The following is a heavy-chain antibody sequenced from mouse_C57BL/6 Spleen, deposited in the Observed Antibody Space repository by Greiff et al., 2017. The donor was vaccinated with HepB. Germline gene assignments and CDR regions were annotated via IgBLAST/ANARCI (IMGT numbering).Heavy chain of an antibody. Sequence: VQLQQSGPGLVQPSQSLSITCTVSGFSLTSYGVHWVRQSPGEGLEWLGVIWSGGSTDYNAAFISRLSISKDNSKSQVFFKRNRLQADDTAIYYCARRGGSSYPWYFDVWGTGTTVTVSS. D-gene: IGHD1-1*01. CDR2: IWSGGST. CDR3: ARRGGSSYPWYFDV. CDR1: GFSLTSYG. V-gene: IGHV2-2*01. J-gene: IGHJ1*03.